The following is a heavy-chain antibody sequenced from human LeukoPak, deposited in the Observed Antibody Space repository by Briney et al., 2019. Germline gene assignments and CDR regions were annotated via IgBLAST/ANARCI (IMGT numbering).Heavy chain of an antibody. CDR3: AREVVVITPGFDF. CDR2: ISWNSGSI. J-gene: IGHJ3*01. V-gene: IGHV3-9*01. D-gene: IGHD3-22*01. CDR1: GFTFDDYA. Sequence: GGSLRLSCAASGFTFDDYAMHWVRQAPGKGLEWVSGISWNSGSIGYADSVKGRFTISRDNAKNSLYLQMNSLRAEDTAVYYCAREVVVITPGFDFWDQGTMVTVSS.